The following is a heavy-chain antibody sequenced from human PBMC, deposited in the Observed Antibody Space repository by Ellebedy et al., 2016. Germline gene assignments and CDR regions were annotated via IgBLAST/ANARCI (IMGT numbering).Heavy chain of an antibody. D-gene: IGHD2-15*01. CDR2: ITSSSSAT. Sequence: GESLKISCAASGFTFSSYSMNWVRQAPGKGLEWVSYITSSSSATYYADSVKGRFTISRDNSKNTLYLQMNSLRAEDTAVYYCAKDRDIVVVVAALFDYWGQGTLVTVSS. CDR1: GFTFSSYS. V-gene: IGHV3-48*01. CDR3: AKDRDIVVVVAALFDY. J-gene: IGHJ4*02.